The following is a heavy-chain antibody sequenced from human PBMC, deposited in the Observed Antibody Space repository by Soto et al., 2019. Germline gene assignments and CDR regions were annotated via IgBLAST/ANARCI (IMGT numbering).Heavy chain of an antibody. CDR1: GFTFSSYG. D-gene: IGHD2-21*01. CDR3: PRGSGHCAY. Sequence: QVQLVESGGGVVQPGRSLRLSCAASGFTFSSYGMHWVRQAPGKGLEWVAVIWYDGSNKYYADSVKGRLTISRDNSKNTLYLQMTSLRADDTPVSYCPRGSGHCAYWGQGTLVTLSS. CDR2: IWYDGSNK. J-gene: IGHJ4*02. V-gene: IGHV3-33*01.